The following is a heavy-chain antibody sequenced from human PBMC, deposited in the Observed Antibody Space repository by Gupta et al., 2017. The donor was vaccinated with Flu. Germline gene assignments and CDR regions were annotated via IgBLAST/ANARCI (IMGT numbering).Heavy chain of an antibody. Sequence: QVQLQQWGAGLLKPSETLSLTCAVYGGSFSGYYWSWIRQPPGKGLEWIGEINHSGSTNYNPSLKSRVTISVDTSKNQFALKLSSVTAADTAVYYCARLRNDCSGGSCPFDYWGQGTLVTVSS. V-gene: IGHV4-34*01. CDR3: ARLRNDCSGGSCPFDY. CDR1: GGSFSGYY. J-gene: IGHJ4*02. D-gene: IGHD2-15*01. CDR2: INHSGST.